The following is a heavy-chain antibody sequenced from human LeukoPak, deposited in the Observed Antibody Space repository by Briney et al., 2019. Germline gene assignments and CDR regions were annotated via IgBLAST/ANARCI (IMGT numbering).Heavy chain of an antibody. CDR1: GFTFSSYS. CDR3: ARGGQAAGTLLDY. D-gene: IGHD6-13*01. CDR2: ISSSSSYI. V-gene: IGHV3-21*01. J-gene: IGHJ4*02. Sequence: GGSLRLSCAASGFTFSSYSMNWVRQAPGKGLEWVSSISSSSSYIYCADSVKGRFTISRDNAKNSLYLQMNSLRAEDTAVYYCARGGQAAGTLLDYWGQGTLVTVSS.